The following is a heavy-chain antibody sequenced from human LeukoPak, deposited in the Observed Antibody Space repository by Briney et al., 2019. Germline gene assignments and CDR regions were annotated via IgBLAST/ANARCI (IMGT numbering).Heavy chain of an antibody. CDR1: GFTFSSYS. J-gene: IGHJ4*02. CDR3: AGDSPYCSSTSCYLDY. D-gene: IGHD2-2*01. Sequence: PGGSLRLSCAASGFTFSSYSMNWVRQAPGKGLEWVSSISSSSSYIYYADSVKGRFTISRDNAKNSLYLQMNSLRAEDTAVYYCAGDSPYCSSTSCYLDYWGQGTLVTVSS. CDR2: ISSSSSYI. V-gene: IGHV3-21*01.